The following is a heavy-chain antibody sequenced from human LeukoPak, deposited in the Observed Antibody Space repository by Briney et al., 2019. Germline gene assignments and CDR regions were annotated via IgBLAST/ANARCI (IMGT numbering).Heavy chain of an antibody. J-gene: IGHJ6*03. V-gene: IGHV1-2*02. CDR2: INPNSGGT. D-gene: IGHD6-19*01. CDR1: GYTFTGYY. Sequence: ASVKVSCKASGYTFTGYYMHWVRQAPGQGLEWLGWINPNSGGTNYAQKFQGRVTMPRDTSISTAYMELGRLTSDDTAVYYCARGVAGPYYYYYMDVWGRGTTVTVSS. CDR3: ARGVAGPYYYYYMDV.